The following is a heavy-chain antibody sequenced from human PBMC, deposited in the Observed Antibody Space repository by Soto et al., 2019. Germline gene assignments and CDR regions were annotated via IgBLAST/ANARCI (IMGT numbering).Heavy chain of an antibody. CDR1: GYIFTDYY. D-gene: IGHD3-16*01. CDR2: INPNSGGT. Sequence: ASVKVSCKASGYIFTDYYMHWVRQAPGQELGWMGRINPNSGGTNYAQKFQGRVTITADESTSTAYMELSSLRSEDTAVYYCATPGPNYDYVWGSSSPFDYWGQGTLVTVSS. J-gene: IGHJ4*02. CDR3: ATPGPNYDYVWGSSSPFDY. V-gene: IGHV1-2*06.